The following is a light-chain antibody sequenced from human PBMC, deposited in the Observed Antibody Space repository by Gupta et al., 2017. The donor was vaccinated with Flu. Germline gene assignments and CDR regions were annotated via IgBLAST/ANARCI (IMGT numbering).Light chain of an antibody. Sequence: EILLTQSPGTLSLSPGERATLSCRASQSVSSSYLAWYQQKPGQAPRLLIYGASSRATGIPDRFSGSGSGTDFTLTISRLEPEDFAVYYCQQDGSSPQSFGQGTKVEIK. CDR2: GAS. J-gene: IGKJ1*01. CDR1: QSVSSSY. V-gene: IGKV3-20*01. CDR3: QQDGSSPQS.